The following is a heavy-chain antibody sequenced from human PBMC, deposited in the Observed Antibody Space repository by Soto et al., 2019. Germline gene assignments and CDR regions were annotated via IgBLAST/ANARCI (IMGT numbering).Heavy chain of an antibody. CDR3: ARDPSPYTSGWYGIDF. D-gene: IGHD6-19*01. CDR2: ISYDGTNK. V-gene: IGHV3-30*04. J-gene: IGHJ4*01. Sequence: GGSLRLFCAASGFMFSAYAMLWVRQAPGKGLEWVAAISYDGTNKYYADSIKGRFTISRDNSANTLFLQVNSLRREDTAMYYCARDPSPYTSGWYGIDFWGHGTLVTVSS. CDR1: GFMFSAYA.